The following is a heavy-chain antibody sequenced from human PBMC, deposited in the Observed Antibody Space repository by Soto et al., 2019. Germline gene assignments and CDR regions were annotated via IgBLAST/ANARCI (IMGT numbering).Heavy chain of an antibody. CDR3: AKDLGHGGRGAFDI. D-gene: IGHD7-27*01. Sequence: QVQLVESGGGGVQPGRSLRLSCAASGFTFSSYGMHWVRQAPGKGLEWVALISYDGSNKYYADSVKGRFTISRDNSKNTLYLQMNSLRTEVTAVYYCAKDLGHGGRGAFDIWGQGTMVTVSS. V-gene: IGHV3-30*18. CDR2: ISYDGSNK. J-gene: IGHJ3*02. CDR1: GFTFSSYG.